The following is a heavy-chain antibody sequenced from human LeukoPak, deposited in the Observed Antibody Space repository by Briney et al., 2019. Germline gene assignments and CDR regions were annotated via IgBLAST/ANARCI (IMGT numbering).Heavy chain of an antibody. Sequence: PGGSLRLSCAASGFTFSSYGMHWVRQAPGKGLEWVAFIRYDGSNKYYADSVKGRFTISRDNSKNTLYLQMNSLRAEDTAVYYCAKVLLGYCSSTSCFTFDYWGQGTLVTVSS. V-gene: IGHV3-30*02. D-gene: IGHD2-2*02. CDR1: GFTFSSYG. CDR3: AKVLLGYCSSTSCFTFDY. CDR2: IRYDGSNK. J-gene: IGHJ4*02.